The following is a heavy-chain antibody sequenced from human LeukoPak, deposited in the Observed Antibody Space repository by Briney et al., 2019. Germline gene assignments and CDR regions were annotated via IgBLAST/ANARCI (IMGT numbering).Heavy chain of an antibody. J-gene: IGHJ5*02. D-gene: IGHD3-3*01. CDR2: IGWNSGNI. Sequence: GRSLRLSCAASGFTFDDYAMHWVRQAPGKGLEWVSGIGWNSGNIGYADSVKGRFTISRDNAKKSLYLQMNSLRAEDMALYYCAKGTYYDFWSGYSFDPWGQGTLVTASS. CDR1: GFTFDDYA. CDR3: AKGTYYDFWSGYSFDP. V-gene: IGHV3-9*03.